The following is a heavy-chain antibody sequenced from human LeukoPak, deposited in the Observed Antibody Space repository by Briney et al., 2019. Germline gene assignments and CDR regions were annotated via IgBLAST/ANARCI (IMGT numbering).Heavy chain of an antibody. CDR1: GYSFTSYW. CDR2: IYPGDSDT. V-gene: IGHV5-51*01. Sequence: GESLKISCKGSGYSFTSYWIGWVRQMPGKGLEWMGIIYPGDSDTRYSPSFQGQVTISADKSISTAYLQWSSLKASDTAMYYCARQKGAGVRAMVTDYWGQGTLVTVSS. J-gene: IGHJ4*02. CDR3: ARQKGAGVRAMVTDY. D-gene: IGHD5-18*01.